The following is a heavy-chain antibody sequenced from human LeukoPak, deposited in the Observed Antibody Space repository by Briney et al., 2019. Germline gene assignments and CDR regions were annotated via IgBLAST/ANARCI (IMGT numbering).Heavy chain of an antibody. J-gene: IGHJ4*02. CDR2: ISWKSDSV. D-gene: IGHD4-23*01. Sequence: GVSLRLSCVASGFTFDDYAMHWVRQAPGKGLEWVSGISWKSDSVDYADSVMGRFTISRDNAKNSLYLQMNSLRADDTALYYCAKDWSYGGNSWKYFGSWGRGVLVTVSS. CDR1: GFTFDDYA. CDR3: AKDWSYGGNSWKYFGS. V-gene: IGHV3-9*01.